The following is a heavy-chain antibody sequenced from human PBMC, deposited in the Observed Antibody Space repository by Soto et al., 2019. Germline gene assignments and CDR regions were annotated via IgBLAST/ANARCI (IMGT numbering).Heavy chain of an antibody. Sequence: EVQLVESGGGLVQPGGSLRLSCAASGFTFRSYDMHRVRQATGKGLEWVSAIGTAGDTYYPGSVQGRLTISRENAKNSLYIQMNSLRAGDTAVYYCARENYYGMDVWGQGTTVTVSS. CDR2: IGTAGDT. J-gene: IGHJ6*02. CDR3: ARENYYGMDV. CDR1: GFTFRSYD. V-gene: IGHV3-13*01.